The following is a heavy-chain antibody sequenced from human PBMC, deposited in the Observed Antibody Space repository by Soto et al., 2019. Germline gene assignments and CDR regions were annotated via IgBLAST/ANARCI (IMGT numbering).Heavy chain of an antibody. CDR3: ARAPYSNAWYRFDL. Sequence: LRLSCEASGFTFSGYWMSWVRQAPGKGLEWVADIKHDGSVQYYVDSVKGRLTISRDNAKKQLYLQMNGLRAEDTALYYCARAPYSNAWYRFDLWGQGTLVTVSS. J-gene: IGHJ4*02. V-gene: IGHV3-7*03. CDR1: GFTFSGYW. CDR2: IKHDGSVQ. D-gene: IGHD4-4*01.